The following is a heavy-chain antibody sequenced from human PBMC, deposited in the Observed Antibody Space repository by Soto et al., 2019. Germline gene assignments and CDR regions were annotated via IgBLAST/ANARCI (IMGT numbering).Heavy chain of an antibody. CDR1: GFTFSSYA. J-gene: IGHJ6*02. Sequence: HPGGSLRLSCAASGFTFSSYAMHWVRQAPGKGLEWVAVISYDGGNKDYADSVKGRFTISRDNSKNTLYLQMNSLRAEDTAVYYCARVAIFGVVATYGMDVWGQGTTVTVSS. CDR2: ISYDGGNK. D-gene: IGHD3-3*01. V-gene: IGHV3-30-3*01. CDR3: ARVAIFGVVATYGMDV.